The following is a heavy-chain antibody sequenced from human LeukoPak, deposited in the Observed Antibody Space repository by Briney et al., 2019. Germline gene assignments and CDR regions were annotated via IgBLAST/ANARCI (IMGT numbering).Heavy chain of an antibody. CDR1: RFTFNSKT. CDR3: VRGDRRDF. J-gene: IGHJ4*02. D-gene: IGHD2-21*02. Sequence: GGSLNLSCAASRFTFNSKTMNWFRQAQGKGLEWLSSISSSSGSKYYADAVRGRFIISRDNAKSSLFLQMNSLRVEDTAVYYCVRGDRRDFWGQGTLVTVSS. V-gene: IGHV3-21*01. CDR2: ISSSSGSK.